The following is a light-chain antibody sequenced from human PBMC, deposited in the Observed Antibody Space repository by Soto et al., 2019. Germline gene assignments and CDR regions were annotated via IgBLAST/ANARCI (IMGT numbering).Light chain of an antibody. J-gene: IGKJ1*01. Sequence: DFQMTQSPSTLSASVGDRVTITCRASQSTSSWLAWFQQKPGKAPKLLIAQASYLESGVPSRFAGSESGTEFTLTISSLQPDDFATYYCQEYKTYSRTFGQGTKVEV. CDR1: QSTSSW. CDR2: QAS. CDR3: QEYKTYSRT. V-gene: IGKV1-5*03.